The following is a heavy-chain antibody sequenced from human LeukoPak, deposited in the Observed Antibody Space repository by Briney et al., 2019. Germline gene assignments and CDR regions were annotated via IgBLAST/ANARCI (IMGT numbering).Heavy chain of an antibody. D-gene: IGHD2-21*01. J-gene: IGHJ4*02. CDR1: GFTFINYG. CDR2: INNNSDNT. V-gene: IGHV3-48*01. CDR3: ARWGDYDC. Sequence: PGGSLRPSCAASGFTFINYGMSWVRQAPGKGLEWVSSINNNSDNTYYADSVKGRFTISIDNAKNSLYLQMNSLRAEDTAVYYCARWGDYDCWGQGTLVTVSS.